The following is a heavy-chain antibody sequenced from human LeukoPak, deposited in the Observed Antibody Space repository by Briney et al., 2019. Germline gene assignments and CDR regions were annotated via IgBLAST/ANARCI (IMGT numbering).Heavy chain of an antibody. V-gene: IGHV3-21*01. J-gene: IGHJ4*02. CDR1: GFTFSSYD. CDR2: ISSSSNNI. Sequence: GGSLRLSCAASGFTFSSYDMNWVRQAPGKGLEWVSSISSSSNNIYYADSVKGRFTISRDNAENSLYLQMNSLRAEDSAIYYCARMTSSGWSGFEYWGQGTLVTVSS. CDR3: ARMTSSGWSGFEY. D-gene: IGHD6-19*01.